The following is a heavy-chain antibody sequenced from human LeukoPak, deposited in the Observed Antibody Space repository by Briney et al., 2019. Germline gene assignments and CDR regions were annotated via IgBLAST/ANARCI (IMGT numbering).Heavy chain of an antibody. CDR3: AREVRAYYYDSSGYSETYYYYMDV. CDR2: IYSGGST. J-gene: IGHJ6*03. V-gene: IGHV3-66*02. D-gene: IGHD3-22*01. Sequence: PGGSLRLSCAASVFTVNSNYMSWVRQAPGKGLEWVSVIYSGGSTYYADSVKGRFTISRDNSKNTLYLQMNSLRAEDTAVYYCAREVRAYYYDSSGYSETYYYYMDVWGKGTTVTVSS. CDR1: VFTVNSNY.